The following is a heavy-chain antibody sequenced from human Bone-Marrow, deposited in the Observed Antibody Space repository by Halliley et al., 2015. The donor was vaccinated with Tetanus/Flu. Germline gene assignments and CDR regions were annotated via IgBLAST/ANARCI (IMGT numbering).Heavy chain of an antibody. CDR2: IRAYNGPT. Sequence: EWMGWIRAYNGPTNYAPKFQGRVTLTTDPSTSTAYMEVRSLRSDDTAVYFCGRPAYIISYGMDVWGQWTTVTVSS. J-gene: IGHJ6*02. CDR3: GRPAYIISYGMDV. D-gene: IGHD2-21*01. V-gene: IGHV1-18*01.